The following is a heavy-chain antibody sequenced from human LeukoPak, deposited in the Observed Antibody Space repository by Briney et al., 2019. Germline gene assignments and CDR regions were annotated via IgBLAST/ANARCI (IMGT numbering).Heavy chain of an antibody. CDR2: ISYDGSNK. J-gene: IGHJ4*02. V-gene: IGHV3-30*18. D-gene: IGHD3-10*01. Sequence: GRSLRLSCAASGFTFSSYGMHWVPQAPGKGLEWVTVISYDGSNKYYADSVKGRFTISRDNSKNTLYLQMNSLRAEDTAVYYCAKDLDYYGSGRILPHYWGQGTLVTVSS. CDR3: AKDLDYYGSGRILPHY. CDR1: GFTFSSYG.